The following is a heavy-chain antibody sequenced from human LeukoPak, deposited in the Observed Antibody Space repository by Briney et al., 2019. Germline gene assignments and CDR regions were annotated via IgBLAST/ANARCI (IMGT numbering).Heavy chain of an antibody. CDR1: GFTFSSYS. J-gene: IGHJ6*03. D-gene: IGHD2-21*02. V-gene: IGHV3-48*01. CDR2: ISSISGTI. CDR3: AKGGPPYCGGDCYLYYYYYMDV. Sequence: SGGSLRLSCAASGFTFSSYSMNWVRQAPGKGLEWVSYISSISGTINYADSVKGRFTISGDNARNSLFLQMNSLRAEDTAVYYCAKGGPPYCGGDCYLYYYYYMDVWGKGTTVTVSS.